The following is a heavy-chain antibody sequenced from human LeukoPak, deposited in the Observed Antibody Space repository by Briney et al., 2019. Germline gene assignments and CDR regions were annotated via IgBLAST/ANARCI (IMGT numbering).Heavy chain of an antibody. Sequence: GGSLTLSCVVSGSGLRFSDYNMNWVRQAPGKGLEWVSYISSSSSTTYYADSVKGRFTISRDNAKNSLYLQMNSLRVEDTAVYYCARDGGSTSSDYWGQGTLVTVSS. V-gene: IGHV3-48*01. J-gene: IGHJ4*02. CDR3: ARDGGSTSSDY. CDR2: ISSSSSTT. CDR1: GSGLRFSDYN. D-gene: IGHD2-2*01.